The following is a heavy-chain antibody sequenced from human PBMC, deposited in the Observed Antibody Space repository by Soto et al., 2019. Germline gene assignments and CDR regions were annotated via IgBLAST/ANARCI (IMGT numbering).Heavy chain of an antibody. CDR1: GFTFSSYA. CDR2: ISYDGSNK. J-gene: IGHJ6*02. V-gene: IGHV3-30-3*01. Sequence: GGSLRLSCAASGFTFSSYAMHWVRQAPGKGLEWVAVISYDGSNKYYAGSVKGRFTISRDNSKNTRYLQMNVLRAEDTGVYYCARYPGTTTSPPYYYYGMVVGGQGTTVTVSS. D-gene: IGHD4-17*01. CDR3: ARYPGTTTSPPYYYYGMVV.